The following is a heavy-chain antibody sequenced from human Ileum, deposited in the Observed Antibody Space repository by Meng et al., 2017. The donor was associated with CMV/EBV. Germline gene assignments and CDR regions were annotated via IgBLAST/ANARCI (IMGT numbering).Heavy chain of an antibody. Sequence: GESLKISCVGSGFIFSSYWMHWVRQAPGKGLEWVARIAFDGDEINIGYADSVRGRFTISRDNAKNTLFLQMNSLRVEDTAIYYCARDSWGLGDSWGQGTLVTAPQ. CDR2: IAFDGDEINI. J-gene: IGHJ4*02. CDR1: GFIFSSYW. D-gene: IGHD3-16*01. V-gene: IGHV3-74*01. CDR3: ARDSWGLGDS.